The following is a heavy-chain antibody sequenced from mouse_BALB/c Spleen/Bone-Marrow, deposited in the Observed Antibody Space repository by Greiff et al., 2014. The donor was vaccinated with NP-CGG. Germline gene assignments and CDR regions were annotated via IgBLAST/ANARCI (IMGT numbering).Heavy chain of an antibody. CDR3: AREGSRLRGYFDV. D-gene: IGHD1-1*01. Sequence: QVQLQQSGAGLVKPGASVKLSCKTSGYTFTSYWIQWVKQRPGQGLAWIGEIFPGTGTTYYNEKFKGKATLTIDTSSSTAYMQLSSLTSEDSAVYFCAREGSRLRGYFDVWGAGTTVTVSS. CDR2: IFPGTGTT. CDR1: GYTFTSYW. J-gene: IGHJ1*01. V-gene: IGHV1S132*01.